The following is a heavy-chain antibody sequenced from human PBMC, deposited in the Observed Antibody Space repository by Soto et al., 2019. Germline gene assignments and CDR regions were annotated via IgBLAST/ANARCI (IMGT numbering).Heavy chain of an antibody. CDR3: PRLYMLYYYGTDV. V-gene: IGHV4-61*01. CDR1: CGSLSGGSYY. Sequence: SETLSLTCSVSCGSLSGGSYYWSWFRQPPGKGLEWIGYIYYTGSTNYNPSLKSRVTISLDTSKNQFSLNLSSVTAADTAVYYCPRLYMLYYYGTDVWGQGTRVTVSS. J-gene: IGHJ6*01. D-gene: IGHD2-8*01. CDR2: IYYTGST.